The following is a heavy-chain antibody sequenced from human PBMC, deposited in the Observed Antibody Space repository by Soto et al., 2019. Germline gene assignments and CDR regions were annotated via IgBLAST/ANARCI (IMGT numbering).Heavy chain of an antibody. J-gene: IGHJ5*02. V-gene: IGHV4-34*01. CDR3: ARDSETGRRHNWFDP. D-gene: IGHD1-1*01. CDR1: GGSLSGYY. Sequence: PSETLSLTCAVYGGSLSGYYWSWIRQPPGKGLEWIGEINHSGSTNYNPSLKSRVTISVDTSKNQFSLKLSSVTAADTAVYYCARDSETGRRHNWFDPWGQGTLVT. CDR2: INHSGST.